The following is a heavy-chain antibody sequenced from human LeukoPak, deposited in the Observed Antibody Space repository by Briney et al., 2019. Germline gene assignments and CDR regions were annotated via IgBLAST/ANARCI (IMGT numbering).Heavy chain of an antibody. CDR2: INHSGRT. CDR3: ARQPDVAGITGMGWFDP. V-gene: IGHV4-59*11. D-gene: IGHD1-7*01. J-gene: IGHJ5*02. Sequence: SETLSLTCTVSGGSFSSHYWSWIRQPPGKGLEWIGYINHSGRTNYNTSLKSRVIISVDTSKNQFTLKVNSVTAADTAMYYCARQPDVAGITGMGWFDPWGQGTLVTVSS. CDR1: GGSFSSHY.